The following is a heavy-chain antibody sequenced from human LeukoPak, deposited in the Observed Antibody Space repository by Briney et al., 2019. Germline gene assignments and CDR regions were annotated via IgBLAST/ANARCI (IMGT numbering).Heavy chain of an antibody. J-gene: IGHJ1*01. V-gene: IGHV4-39*07. CDR3: ARVTTGYYDSSGYSGPTELQH. D-gene: IGHD3-22*01. CDR1: GGSISSSRYY. Sequence: SETLSLTCTVSGGSISSSRYYWGWIRQPPGKGLEWIGSIYYSRSTYYNPSLKSRVTISVDTSKNQFSLKLSSVTAADTAVYYCARVTTGYYDSSGYSGPTELQHWGQGTLVTVSS. CDR2: IYYSRST.